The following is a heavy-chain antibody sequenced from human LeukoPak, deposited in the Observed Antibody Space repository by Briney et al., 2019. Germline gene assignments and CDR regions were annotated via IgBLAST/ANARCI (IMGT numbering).Heavy chain of an antibody. J-gene: IGHJ4*01. Sequence: GGSLRLSCAASGFNFIDYSMDWVRQAPGKGLEWISYIGISSGNTKYADSVKGRFTISRDKARNSLYLQMNSLRVEDTAVYYCARDHRYAFDNWGHGTLVTVSS. CDR3: ARDHRYAFDN. V-gene: IGHV3-48*01. CDR2: IGISSGNT. D-gene: IGHD5-12*01. CDR1: GFNFIDYS.